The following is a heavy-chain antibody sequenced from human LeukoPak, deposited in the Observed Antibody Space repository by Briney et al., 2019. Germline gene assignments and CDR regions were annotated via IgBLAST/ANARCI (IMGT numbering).Heavy chain of an antibody. D-gene: IGHD6-13*01. J-gene: IGHJ6*03. V-gene: IGHV1-24*01. CDR1: GYTLTELS. CDR2: FDPEDGET. Sequence: ASVKVSCKVSGYTLTELSMHWVRQAPGKGLEWMGGFDPEDGETIYAQKFQGRVTMTEDTSTDTAYMELRSLRSDDTAVYYCARELPVGSSSWYRLPSGYYYYMDVWGKGTTVTVSS. CDR3: ARELPVGSSSWYRLPSGYYYYMDV.